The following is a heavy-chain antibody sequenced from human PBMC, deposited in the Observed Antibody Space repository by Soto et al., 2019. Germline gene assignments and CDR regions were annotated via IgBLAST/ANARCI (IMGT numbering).Heavy chain of an antibody. Sequence: GGSLRLSCAASGFTFRSYSMNWVRQAPGKGLEWVSSISSSSSYIYYADSVKGRFTIPRDNAKNSLYLQMNSLRAEDTAVYYCAREGARDAFDIWGQGTMVTVSS. CDR2: ISSSSSYI. CDR1: GFTFRSYS. D-gene: IGHD5-12*01. J-gene: IGHJ3*02. V-gene: IGHV3-21*01. CDR3: AREGARDAFDI.